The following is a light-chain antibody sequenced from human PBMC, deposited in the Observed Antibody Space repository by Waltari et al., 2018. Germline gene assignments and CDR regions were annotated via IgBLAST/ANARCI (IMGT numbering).Light chain of an antibody. CDR1: SGHSSNV. CDR2: VNSDGTH. CDR3: QTGGHGTWV. J-gene: IGLJ3*02. Sequence: QLVLTPSPSASASLGASVKLTCTLSSGHSSNVIAWLQQQPEKGPRFLMKVNSDGTHSKGDEIPDRFSGSSSGAERYLTISSLQSEDEADYYCQTGGHGTWVFGGGTKLTVL. V-gene: IGLV4-69*01.